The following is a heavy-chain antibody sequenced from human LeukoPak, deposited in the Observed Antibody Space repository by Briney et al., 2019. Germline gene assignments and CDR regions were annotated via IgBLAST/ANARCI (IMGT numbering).Heavy chain of an antibody. CDR3: ARREGYSSGWYYPFDP. Sequence: SETLSLTCAVYGGSFSNYYWSWIRQPPGKGLEWIGEINHSGSTNYNPSLKSRVTISIDTSKNQFSLKLSSVTAADTAVYYCARREGYSSGWYYPFDPWGQGTLVTVSS. V-gene: IGHV4-34*01. CDR2: INHSGST. CDR1: GGSFSNYY. J-gene: IGHJ5*02. D-gene: IGHD6-19*01.